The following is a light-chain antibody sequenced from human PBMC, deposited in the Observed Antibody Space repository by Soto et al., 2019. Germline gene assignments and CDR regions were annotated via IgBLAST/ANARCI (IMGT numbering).Light chain of an antibody. J-gene: IGKJ1*01. CDR3: QHYNSYSEA. V-gene: IGKV1-5*03. CDR1: QTISSW. CDR2: KAS. Sequence: DIQITHSPSTLSCSLVYQLTFTCRASQTISSWLAWYQQKPGKAPKLLIYKASTLKSGVPSRFSGSGSGTEFTLTISSLQPDDFATYYCQHYNSYSEAFGQGTKVDI.